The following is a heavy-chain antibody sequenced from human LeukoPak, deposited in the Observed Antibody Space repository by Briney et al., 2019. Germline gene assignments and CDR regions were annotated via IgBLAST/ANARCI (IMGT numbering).Heavy chain of an antibody. Sequence: GGSLRLSCAASGFTFSNYAMSWVRQAPGKGLEWVSAISDSGGSTYYADSVKGRFTISRDNSKNTLYLQMNSLRAEDTAVYYCAKFIVGAYYYWGQGTLVTVSS. J-gene: IGHJ4*02. V-gene: IGHV3-23*01. D-gene: IGHD1-26*01. CDR1: GFTFSNYA. CDR3: AKFIVGAYYY. CDR2: ISDSGGST.